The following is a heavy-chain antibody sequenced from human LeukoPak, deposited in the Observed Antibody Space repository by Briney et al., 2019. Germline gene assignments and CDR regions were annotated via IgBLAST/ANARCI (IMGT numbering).Heavy chain of an antibody. V-gene: IGHV3-23*01. J-gene: IGHJ4*02. D-gene: IGHD5-24*01. CDR3: AKDAIYGDGYWEFDY. CDR1: GFNFGGYS. Sequence: GGFLRLSCAGSGFNFGGYSMSWVRQAPGKGLEWVSGILSGGGSTYYADAVKGRFTISRDNSRSTLYLQMNSLRVEDTAVYYCAKDAIYGDGYWEFDYWGQGNLVTVSS. CDR2: ILSGGGST.